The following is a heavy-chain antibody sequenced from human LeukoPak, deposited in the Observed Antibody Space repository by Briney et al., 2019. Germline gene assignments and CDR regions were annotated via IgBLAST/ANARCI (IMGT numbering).Heavy chain of an antibody. CDR2: IYYSGST. J-gene: IGHJ4*02. D-gene: IGHD5-18*01. Sequence: SETLSLTCTVSGGSISSSSYYWGWIRQPPGKGLEWIGSIYYSGSTYYNPSLKSRVTISVDTSKNQFSLKLSSVTAADTAVYYCARLGYSYGYLSHLGFNYWGQGTLVTVSS. CDR3: ARLGYSYGYLSHLGFNY. V-gene: IGHV4-39*01. CDR1: GGSISSSSYY.